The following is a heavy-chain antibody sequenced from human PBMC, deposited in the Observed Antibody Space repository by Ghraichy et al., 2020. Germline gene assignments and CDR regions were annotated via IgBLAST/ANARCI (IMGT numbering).Heavy chain of an antibody. CDR1: GGSISSYY. CDR3: ARDMSPGYCSGGSCFADYYYYGMDV. CDR2: IYYSGST. Sequence: SETLSLTCTVSGGSISSYYWSWIRQPPGKGLEWIGYIYYSGSTNYNPSLKSRVTISVDTSKNQFSLKLSSVTAADTAVYYCARDMSPGYCSGGSCFADYYYYGMDVWGQGTTVTVSS. V-gene: IGHV4-59*01. J-gene: IGHJ6*02. D-gene: IGHD2-15*01.